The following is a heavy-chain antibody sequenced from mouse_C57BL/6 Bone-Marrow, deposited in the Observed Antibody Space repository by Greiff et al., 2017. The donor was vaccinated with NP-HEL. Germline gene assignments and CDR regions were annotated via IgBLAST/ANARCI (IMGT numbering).Heavy chain of an antibody. D-gene: IGHD1-1*01. Sequence: VHLQQPGAELVRPGTSVKLSCKASGYTFTSYWMHWVKQRPGQGLEWIGVIDPSDSYTNYNQKFKGKATLTVDTSSSTAYMQLSSLTSEDSAVYYCARCEDYGSSPWFAYWGQGTLVTVSA. V-gene: IGHV1-59*01. CDR2: IDPSDSYT. J-gene: IGHJ3*01. CDR1: GYTFTSYW. CDR3: ARCEDYGSSPWFAY.